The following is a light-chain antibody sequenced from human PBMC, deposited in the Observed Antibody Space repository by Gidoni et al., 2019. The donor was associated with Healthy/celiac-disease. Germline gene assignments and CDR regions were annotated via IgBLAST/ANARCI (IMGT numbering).Light chain of an antibody. CDR2: KAS. CDR1: QSISDW. V-gene: IGKV1-5*03. CDR3: QHYGSLWT. J-gene: IGKJ1*01. Sequence: DIQMTQSPSTLSASVGDRVTITCRASQSISDWLAWYQQKPGEAPNLLIYKASRLESGVPSRFSGSGSGTEFALTISSLQPNDLATYYCQHYGSLWTLXXXTKVEIK.